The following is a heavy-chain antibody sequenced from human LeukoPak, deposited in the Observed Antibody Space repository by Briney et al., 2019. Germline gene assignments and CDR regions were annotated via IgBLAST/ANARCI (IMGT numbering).Heavy chain of an antibody. D-gene: IGHD6-13*01. V-gene: IGHV4-31*03. CDR2: IYYSGST. CDR1: GCSISSGGYY. J-gene: IGHJ4*02. CDR3: ARDSGGAAAGVFDY. Sequence: SETLSLTCTVSGCSISSGGYYWSWIRQHLGKGLEWIGYIYYSGSTYYNPSLKSRVTISVDTSKNQFSLKLSSVTAADTAVYYCARDSGGAAAGVFDYWGQGTLVTVSS.